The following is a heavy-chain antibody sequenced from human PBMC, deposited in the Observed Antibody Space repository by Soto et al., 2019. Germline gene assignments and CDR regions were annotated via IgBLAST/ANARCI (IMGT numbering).Heavy chain of an antibody. J-gene: IGHJ6*04. CDR1: GGTFSIDG. CDR2: IIPILTTP. CDR3: ATSVGIAPTGEDGMDV. Sequence: SMKVSWKASGGTFSIDGFSWVRQAPGQGPEWIGGIIPILTTPNYEQKFHGRVTIVADESTTTVYMELSSLKSEDTAVYYCATSVGIAPTGEDGMDVWG. D-gene: IGHD2-8*02. V-gene: IGHV1-69*13.